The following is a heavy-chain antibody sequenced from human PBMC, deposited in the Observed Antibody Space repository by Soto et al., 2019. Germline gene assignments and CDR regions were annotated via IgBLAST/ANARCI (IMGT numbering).Heavy chain of an antibody. V-gene: IGHV1-69*01. J-gene: IGHJ6*02. CDR2: IIPIFGTA. D-gene: IGHD6-13*01. CDR3: ASGVIAAAGNYYYYGMDV. Sequence: SCKASGGTFSSYAISWVRQAPGQGLEWMGGIIPIFGTANYAQKFQGRVTITADESTSTAYMELSSLRSEDTAVYYCASGVIAAAGNYYYYGMDVWGQGTTVTVSS. CDR1: GGTFSSYA.